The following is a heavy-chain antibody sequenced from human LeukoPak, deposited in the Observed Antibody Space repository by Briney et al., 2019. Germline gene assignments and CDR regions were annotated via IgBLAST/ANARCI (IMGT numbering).Heavy chain of an antibody. Sequence: ASVKVSCKASGYSFTSHYMHWVRQAPGQGLEWMGLINPSGSSTLYAQKFQGRVTMTRDMSTTTDYMELSSLRSEDTAVYYCARDFNYYGSGSYLYYWGQGTLVTVSS. CDR1: GYSFTSHY. D-gene: IGHD3-10*01. V-gene: IGHV1-46*01. J-gene: IGHJ4*02. CDR2: INPSGSST. CDR3: ARDFNYYGSGSYLYY.